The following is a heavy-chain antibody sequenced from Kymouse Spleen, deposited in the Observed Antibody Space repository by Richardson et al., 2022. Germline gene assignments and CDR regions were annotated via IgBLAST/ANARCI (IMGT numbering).Heavy chain of an antibody. V-gene: IGHV3-7*01. D-gene: IGHD1-7*01. J-gene: IGHJ6*02. Sequence: EVQLVESGGGLVQPGGSLRLSCAASGFTFSSYWMSWVRQAPGKGLEWVANIKQDGSEKYYVDSVKGRFTISRDNAKNSLYLQMNSLRAEDTAVYYCARALNWNYGYGMDVWGQGTTVTVSS. CDR2: IKQDGSEK. CDR1: GFTFSSYW. CDR3: ARALNWNYGYGMDV.